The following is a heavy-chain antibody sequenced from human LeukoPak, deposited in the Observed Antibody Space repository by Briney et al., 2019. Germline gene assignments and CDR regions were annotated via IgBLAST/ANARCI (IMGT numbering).Heavy chain of an antibody. CDR2: IYYSGST. J-gene: IGHJ5*02. CDR1: GGSITRYY. CDR3: ASHFYGSGRHLPGGGVNWFDP. Sequence: SETLSLTCTVSGGSITRYYWSWIRQPPGKGLDWIWYIYYSGSTNYNPSLKSRVTMSLDTSKNQFALKLSSVTAADTAVYYCASHFYGSGRHLPGGGVNWFDPWGQGTLVTVSS. D-gene: IGHD3-10*01. V-gene: IGHV4-59*01.